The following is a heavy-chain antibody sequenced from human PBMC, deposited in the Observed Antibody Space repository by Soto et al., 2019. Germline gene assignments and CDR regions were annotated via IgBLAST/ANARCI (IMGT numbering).Heavy chain of an antibody. CDR1: GGSIDSYY. CDR3: ARRYGASFDY. Sequence: SETLSLTCTVSGGSIDSYYWSWIRQPPGKGLEWIGYIYYSGSTNYNPSLKSRVTISVDTSKNQFSLKLSSVTAADTAVYYCARRYGASFDYWGQGTLVTVSS. CDR2: IYYSGST. V-gene: IGHV4-59*01. J-gene: IGHJ4*02. D-gene: IGHD4-17*01.